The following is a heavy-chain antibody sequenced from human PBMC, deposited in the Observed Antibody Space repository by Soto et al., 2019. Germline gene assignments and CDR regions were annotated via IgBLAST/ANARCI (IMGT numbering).Heavy chain of an antibody. V-gene: IGHV3-23*01. CDR1: GFTFTNYA. CDR3: AKDRDDYRNYVFDY. CDR2: SSGSGSGGST. Sequence: GGSLRLSCAAFGFTFTNYAMTWVRQAPGKGLEWVSISSGSGSGGSTNYADSVKGRFTISRDNSKNTLYLQMNSLRVEDTAVYYCAKDRDDYRNYVFDYWGQGTLVTVSS. J-gene: IGHJ4*02. D-gene: IGHD4-4*01.